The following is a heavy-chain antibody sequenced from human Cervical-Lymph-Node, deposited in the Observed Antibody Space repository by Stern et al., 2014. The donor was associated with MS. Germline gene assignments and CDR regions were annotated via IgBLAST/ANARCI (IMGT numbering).Heavy chain of an antibody. D-gene: IGHD3-3*01. J-gene: IGHJ4*02. CDR1: GYSFSNYW. CDR3: ARGSGRDFFDY. CDR2: IYPGASEA. V-gene: IGHV5-51*01. Sequence: EVQLEESGAEVKKPGEFLKISCKGSGYSFSNYWIGWVRQMPGKGLEWMGIIYPGASEARYSPSFQGQVTISADKSISTAYLQWSSLKASDTAMYYCARGSGRDFFDYWGQGTLVTVSS.